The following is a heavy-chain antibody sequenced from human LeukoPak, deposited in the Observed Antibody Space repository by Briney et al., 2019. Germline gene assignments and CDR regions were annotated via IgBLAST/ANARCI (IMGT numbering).Heavy chain of an antibody. CDR2: SFTNGST. CDR1: GGSISNFY. V-gene: IGHV4-59*01. Sequence: SETLSLTCTVSGGSISNFYWSWIRQSPGKGLEWIGYSFTNGSTKYNPSLKSRVTISVDTSKNQFSMKLSSVTAADTAVYYCARGRYYDTSGYYLDYWGQGTLVTVSS. CDR3: ARGRYYDTSGYYLDY. D-gene: IGHD3-22*01. J-gene: IGHJ4*02.